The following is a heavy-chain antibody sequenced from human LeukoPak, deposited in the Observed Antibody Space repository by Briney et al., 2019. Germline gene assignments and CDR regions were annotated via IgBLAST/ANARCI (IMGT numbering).Heavy chain of an antibody. CDR3: ARDRPYFDSSDFSPRDY. CDR1: GFSFSNYW. D-gene: IGHD3-22*01. V-gene: IGHV3-7*01. J-gene: IGHJ4*02. Sequence: GGSLRLPCAASGFSFSNYWMSWVRQAPGKGLEWVANINRPGREKYYLDSVRGRFTISRDNAKNSLYLEVNSLRAEDTAVYYCARDRPYFDSSDFSPRDYWGQGTLVSVSS. CDR2: INRPGREK.